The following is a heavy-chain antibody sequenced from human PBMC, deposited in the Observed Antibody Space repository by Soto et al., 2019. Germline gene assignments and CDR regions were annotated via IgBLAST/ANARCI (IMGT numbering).Heavy chain of an antibody. D-gene: IGHD3-9*01. J-gene: IGHJ4*02. V-gene: IGHV3-43*01. CDR2: ISWDGGIT. Sequence: GGSLRLSCAASGFTFNAYTMHWVRQAPGKGLEWVSLISWDGGITYYGDSVKGRFTVSRDNSDNSLYLQMTSLRSDDTAFYYCAKDSYDILTGQKRYFDSWCQGT. CDR3: AKDSYDILTGQKRYFDS. CDR1: GFTFNAYT.